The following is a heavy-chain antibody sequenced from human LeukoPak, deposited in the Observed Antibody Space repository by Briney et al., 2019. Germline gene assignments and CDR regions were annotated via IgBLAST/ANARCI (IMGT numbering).Heavy chain of an antibody. CDR1: GFTFSSYA. J-gene: IGHJ4*02. D-gene: IGHD1-1*01. CDR3: AKDKDPWKSTSISDFDY. CDR2: IRYDSNKN. Sequence: SGGSLRLSCAASGFTFSSYAMSWVRQAPGKGLEWVAFIRYDSNKNYYRESVKGRFTISRDNSKNTLYLQMNGLRAEDTAVYFCAKDKDPWKSTSISDFDYWGQGTLVTVSS. V-gene: IGHV3-30*02.